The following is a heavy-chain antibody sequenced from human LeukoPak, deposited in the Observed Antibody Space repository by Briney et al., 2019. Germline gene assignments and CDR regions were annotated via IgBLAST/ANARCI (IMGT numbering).Heavy chain of an antibody. Sequence: ASVKVSYKASGYTFTSYDINWVRQASGQGLEWMGWMNPNTGNTGHAQKFQGRVTMTRNTSIRTAYMELSSLRSEDTAVYYCARKFLGSRGYYFDYWGQGTLVTVSS. CDR2: MNPNTGNT. V-gene: IGHV1-8*01. CDR1: GYTFTSYD. D-gene: IGHD3-10*01. J-gene: IGHJ4*02. CDR3: ARKFLGSRGYYFDY.